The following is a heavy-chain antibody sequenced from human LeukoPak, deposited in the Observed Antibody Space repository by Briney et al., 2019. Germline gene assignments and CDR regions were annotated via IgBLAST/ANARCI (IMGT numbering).Heavy chain of an antibody. V-gene: IGHV4-59*08. D-gene: IGHD6-19*01. CDR3: ARHSSGWLRFDY. J-gene: IGHJ4*02. Sequence: SETLSLTCTVSGGSISSYYWSWIRQPPGKGLEWIGYIYYSGSTNYNPSLKSRVTISVDTSKNQFSLKLSSVTAADTAVYYCARHSSGWLRFDYWGQGTLVTVSS. CDR2: IYYSGST. CDR1: GGSISSYY.